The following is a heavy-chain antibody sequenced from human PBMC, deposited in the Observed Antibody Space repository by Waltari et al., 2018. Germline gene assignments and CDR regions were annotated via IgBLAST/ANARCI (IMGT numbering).Heavy chain of an antibody. CDR2: SNRTSGAQ. V-gene: IGHV1-2*06. CDR1: GYTFTGYY. Sequence: QVQLVQSGAEVKKPGASVKVSCKASGYTFTGYYMHWVRQAPGQGLEWMGRSNRTSGAQTFEQKFQAGVTMTRETSISTAYMGLGRLSSDATAVYYCASVGGGGSYSNWGQGTLVIVSS. J-gene: IGHJ4*02. CDR3: ASVGGGGSYSN. D-gene: IGHD1-26*01.